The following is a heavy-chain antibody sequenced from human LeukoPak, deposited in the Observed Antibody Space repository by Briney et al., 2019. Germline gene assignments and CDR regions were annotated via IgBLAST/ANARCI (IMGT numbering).Heavy chain of an antibody. D-gene: IGHD3-10*01. CDR1: GFTVSSNY. J-gene: IGHJ6*02. CDR3: AGDPSPVYYASGSSKYYYYGMDV. CDR2: ISSGGTT. V-gene: IGHV3-66*01. Sequence: GGSLRLSCAASGFTVSSNYMNWVRQAPGKGLEWVSLISSGGTTYYTDSVKGRFTISRDNSKSTLYLQMNSLRAEDTAVYYCAGDPSPVYYASGSSKYYYYGMDVWGPGTTVTVSS.